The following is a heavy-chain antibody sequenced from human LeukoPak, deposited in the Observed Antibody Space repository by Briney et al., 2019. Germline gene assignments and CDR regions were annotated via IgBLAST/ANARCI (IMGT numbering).Heavy chain of an antibody. Sequence: SGTLSLTCAVSGGSISSSKWWTWVRQPPGKGLEWIGEIYHSGSTNYKPSLKSRVTISVDKSKNQFSLKLSSVTAADTAVYYCAGAHCGGDCYSGRAFDIWGQGTMVTVSS. CDR3: AGAHCGGDCYSGRAFDI. D-gene: IGHD2-21*02. V-gene: IGHV4-4*02. CDR2: IYHSGST. CDR1: GGSISSSKW. J-gene: IGHJ3*02.